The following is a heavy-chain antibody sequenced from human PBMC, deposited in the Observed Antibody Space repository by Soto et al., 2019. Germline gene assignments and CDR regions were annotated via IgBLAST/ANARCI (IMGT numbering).Heavy chain of an antibody. V-gene: IGHV3-74*01. CDR3: GSVFEY. CDR1: GFTFTNYW. Sequence: DVQLVESGGVLVQPGGSLRLSCAASGFTFTNYWMHWVRQAPEKGLVWVAGVDNEGIYTSYADSVKGRFTISRDNAKNTLYPQMYDLRVEDTAVYDWGSVFEYWGQGNLVTVSS. CDR2: VDNEGIYT. J-gene: IGHJ4*02.